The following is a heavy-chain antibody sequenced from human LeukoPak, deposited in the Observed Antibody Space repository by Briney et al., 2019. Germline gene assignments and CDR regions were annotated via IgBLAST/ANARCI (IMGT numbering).Heavy chain of an antibody. Sequence: SVKVSCKASGGTFSSYAISWVRQAPGQGLEWMGGIIPIFGTANYAQKFQGRVTITADESTSTAYMELSSLRSEDTAVYYCARAPPVDTAMGEGLDYWGQGTLVTVSS. CDR1: GGTFSSYA. CDR2: IIPIFGTA. D-gene: IGHD5-18*01. CDR3: ARAPPVDTAMGEGLDY. V-gene: IGHV1-69*13. J-gene: IGHJ4*02.